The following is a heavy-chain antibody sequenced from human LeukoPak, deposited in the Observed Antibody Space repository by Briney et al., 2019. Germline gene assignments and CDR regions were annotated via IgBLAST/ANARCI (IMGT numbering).Heavy chain of an antibody. D-gene: IGHD4-17*01. CDR2: MNPNSGNT. Sequence: ASVKVSCKATGYIFTSYDINWVRQATGQGLEWMGWMNPNSGNTGYAQKFQGRVTMTRNTSISTAYMELSSLRSEDTAVYYCARRNGDGHYYFDYWGQGTLVTVSS. CDR3: ARRNGDGHYYFDY. J-gene: IGHJ4*02. CDR1: GYIFTSYD. V-gene: IGHV1-8*01.